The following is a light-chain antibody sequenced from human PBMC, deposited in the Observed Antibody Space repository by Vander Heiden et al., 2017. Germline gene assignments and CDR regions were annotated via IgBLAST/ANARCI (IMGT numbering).Light chain of an antibody. CDR3: QSYDSSLSGLV. CDR1: SSNSGAGYD. J-gene: IGLJ2*01. V-gene: IGLV1-40*01. Sequence: QSVLTQPPSVSGAPGQRGTISCTGSSSNSGAGYDVHWYQQLPGTAPKLLIYGNSNRPSGVPDRFSGSKSGTSASLAITGLQAEDEADYYCQSYDSSLSGLVFGGGTKLTVL. CDR2: GNS.